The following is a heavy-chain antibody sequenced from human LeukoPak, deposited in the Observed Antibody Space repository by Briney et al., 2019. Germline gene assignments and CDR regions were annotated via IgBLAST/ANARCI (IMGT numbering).Heavy chain of an antibody. CDR2: IIPIFGTA. CDR1: GGTFSSYA. V-gene: IGHV1-69*13. CDR3: ARGRDDSSGYYYGSYDY. Sequence: SVKVSCKASGGTFSSYAISWVRQAPGQGLEWMGGIIPIFGTANYAQKFQGRVTITADESTSTAYMELSSLRSEHTAVYYCARGRDDSSGYYYGSYDYWGQGTLVTVSS. D-gene: IGHD3-22*01. J-gene: IGHJ4*02.